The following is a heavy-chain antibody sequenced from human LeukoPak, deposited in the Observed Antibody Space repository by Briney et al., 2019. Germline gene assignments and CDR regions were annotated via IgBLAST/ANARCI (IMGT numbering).Heavy chain of an antibody. J-gene: IGHJ6*03. CDR2: IKRKSDGGIT. D-gene: IGHD3-22*01. Sequence: GGSLRLPCAASGFSFSNAWMSWVRQAPGKGLEWVGRIKRKSDGGITQYAAPVKDRFIISRDDSENTLYLQMNSLKIEDTAVYYCTTDYYDSGSDMDVWGKGTTVTVSS. CDR3: TTDYYDSGSDMDV. V-gene: IGHV3-15*01. CDR1: GFSFSNAW.